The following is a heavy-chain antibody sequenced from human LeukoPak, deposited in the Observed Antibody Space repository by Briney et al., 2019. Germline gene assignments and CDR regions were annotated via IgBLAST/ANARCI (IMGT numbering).Heavy chain of an antibody. V-gene: IGHV3-21*01. CDR3: VRDPLGGHFDY. CDR1: GFTLSSYS. CDR2: ISSSTSTSNI. J-gene: IGHJ4*02. Sequence: PGGSLRLSCAASGFTLSSYSMNWVRQAPGKGLEWVSHISSSTSTSNIFYADSVKGRFTISRDNAKNSLHLQMTSLRAEDTAIYYCVRDPLGGHFDYWGQGTLVTVSS.